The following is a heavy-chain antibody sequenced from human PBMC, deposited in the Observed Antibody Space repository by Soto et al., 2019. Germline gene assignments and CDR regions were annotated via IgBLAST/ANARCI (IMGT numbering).Heavy chain of an antibody. J-gene: IGHJ4*02. Sequence: EVHLVESGGGLVQPGRSLRLSCAASGFTFDDYAMHWVRQAPGKGLEWVSGISWNSDSTGYADSVKGRFTISRDNAKNSLFLQMNSLRAEDTALYFCAKDTYIIVGGTHIDFLGRGTLVSVSS. D-gene: IGHD1-26*01. CDR2: ISWNSDST. V-gene: IGHV3-9*01. CDR3: AKDTYIIVGGTHIDF. CDR1: GFTFDDYA.